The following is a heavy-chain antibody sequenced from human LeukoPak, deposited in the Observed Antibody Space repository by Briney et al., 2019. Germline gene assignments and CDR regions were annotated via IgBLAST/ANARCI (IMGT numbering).Heavy chain of an antibody. CDR1: GFTFSSYS. V-gene: IGHV3-21*01. J-gene: IGHJ4*02. CDR2: ISSSSSYI. D-gene: IGHD3-10*01. Sequence: GGSLRLSCVASGFTFSSYSMNWVRQAPGKGLEWVSSISSSSSYIYYSDSVKGRFTISRDNAKKSLYLQMNSLRAEDTAVYYCARALWFGETFPAYWGQGTLVTVSS. CDR3: ARALWFGETFPAY.